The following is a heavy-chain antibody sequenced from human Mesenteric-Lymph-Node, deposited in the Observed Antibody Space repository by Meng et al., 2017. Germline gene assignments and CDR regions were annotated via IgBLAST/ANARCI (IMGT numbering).Heavy chain of an antibody. D-gene: IGHD4-17*01. V-gene: IGHV3-23*01. CDR3: ATFDDYGDPQAI. CDR2: ISGSDART. CDR1: GFTVSTYA. J-gene: IGHJ4*02. Sequence: GESLKISCAASGFTVSTYAMSWVRQAPGTGLEWVSGISGSDARTYYADSVKGRFTISRDNSKNTLYLQMSSLRVEDTAVYYCATFDDYGDPQAIWGQGTLVTVSS.